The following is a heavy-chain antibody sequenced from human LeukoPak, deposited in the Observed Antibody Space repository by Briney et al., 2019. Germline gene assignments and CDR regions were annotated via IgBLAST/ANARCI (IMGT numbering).Heavy chain of an antibody. J-gene: IGHJ5*02. CDR2: IRSSGSTI. D-gene: IGHD4-11*01. CDR1: GFTFSVYY. Sequence: GGSLRLSCAPSGFTFSVYYMSCIRDTPGKGLEWVSYIRSSGSTIYYADSVKGGFTISRDNEKNSLYLQMNSLRAEDTDVYYCARDHTVTHGVNWFDPWGQGTLVTVSS. V-gene: IGHV3-11*01. CDR3: ARDHTVTHGVNWFDP.